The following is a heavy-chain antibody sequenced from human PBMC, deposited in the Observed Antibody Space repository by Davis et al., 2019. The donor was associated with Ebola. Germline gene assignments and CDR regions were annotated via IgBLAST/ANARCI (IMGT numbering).Heavy chain of an antibody. CDR2: ISYDGDNS. CDR1: GFTFTTYV. Sequence: GGSLRLSCAASGFTFTTYVMHWVRQAPGKGLEWVAVISYDGDNSYYADSVKGRFTISRENSKNTLYLQMNSLRTEDTAVYYCTRGSVRFLKWLSQNAFDIWGQGTMVTVSS. D-gene: IGHD3-3*01. J-gene: IGHJ3*02. CDR3: TRGSVRFLKWLSQNAFDI. V-gene: IGHV3-30-3*01.